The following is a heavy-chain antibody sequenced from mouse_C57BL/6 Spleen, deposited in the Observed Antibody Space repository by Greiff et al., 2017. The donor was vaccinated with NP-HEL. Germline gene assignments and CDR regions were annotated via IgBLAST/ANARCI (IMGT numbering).Heavy chain of an antibody. D-gene: IGHD1-1*01. J-gene: IGHJ2*01. CDR1: GYTFTSYG. V-gene: IGHV1-81*01. CDR2: IYPRSGNT. CDR3: ARDYYGSSTYDSLYYFDY. Sequence: QVQLQQSGAELARPGASVKLSCKASGYTFTSYGISWVKQRTGQGLEWIGEIYPRSGNTYYNEKFKGKATLTADKSSSTAYMELRSLTSEDSAVYFCARDYYGSSTYDSLYYFDYWGQGTTLTVSS.